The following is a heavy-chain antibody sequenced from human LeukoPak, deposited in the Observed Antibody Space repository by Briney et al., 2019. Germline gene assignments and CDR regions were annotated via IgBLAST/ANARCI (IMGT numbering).Heavy chain of an antibody. CDR3: AKSSRPYYYYYYGMDV. J-gene: IGHJ6*02. CDR1: GGTFSSYA. CDR2: IIPILGIA. D-gene: IGHD2-2*01. V-gene: IGHV1-69*04. Sequence: ASVKVSCKASGGTFSSYAISWVRQAPGQGLEWMGRIIPILGIANYAQKFQGRVTITADKSTSTAYMELSSLRSGDTAVYYCAKSSRPYYYYYYGMDVWGQGTTVTVSS.